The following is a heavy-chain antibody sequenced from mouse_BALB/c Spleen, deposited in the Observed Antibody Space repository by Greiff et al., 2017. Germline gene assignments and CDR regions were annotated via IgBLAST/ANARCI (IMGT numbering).Heavy chain of an antibody. Sequence: VQLKQSGPGLVKPSQSLSLTCTVTGYSITSDYAWNWIRQFPGNKLEWMGYISYSGSTSYNPSLKSRISITRDTSTNQFFLQLNSVTTEDTATYYCAILAYPYYYAMDVWGQGTTVTVSS. CDR3: AILAYPYYYAMDV. J-gene: IGHJ4*01. CDR1: GYSITSDYA. V-gene: IGHV3-2*02. CDR2: ISYSGST.